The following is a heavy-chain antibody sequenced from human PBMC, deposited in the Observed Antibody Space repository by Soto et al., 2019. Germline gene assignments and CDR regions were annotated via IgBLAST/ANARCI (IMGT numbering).Heavy chain of an antibody. V-gene: IGHV4-34*01. CDR2: INHSGST. CDR1: GGSFSGYY. J-gene: IGHJ5*02. Sequence: SETLSLTCAVYGGSFSGYYWSWIRQPPGKGLEWIGEINHSGSTNYNPSLKSRVTISVDTSKNQFSLELSSVTAADTAVYYCARGLVPGYSSSWFPSWFDPWGQGTLVTVSS. D-gene: IGHD6-13*01. CDR3: ARGLVPGYSSSWFPSWFDP.